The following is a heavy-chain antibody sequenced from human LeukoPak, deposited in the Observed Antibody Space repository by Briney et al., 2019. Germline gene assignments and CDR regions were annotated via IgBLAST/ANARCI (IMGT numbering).Heavy chain of an antibody. V-gene: IGHV1-8*03. J-gene: IGHJ5*02. CDR3: ARHLPEGGFDP. D-gene: IGHD3-16*01. CDR2: MNPNSGNT. CDR1: GYSFTRYD. Sequence: ASVKVSCKASGYSFTRYDINWVRQATGQGLEWMGWMNPNSGNTGYAQKFQGRVTITRNTSISTACMELSSLRSEDTAVYYCARHLPEGGFDPWGQGTLVTVSS.